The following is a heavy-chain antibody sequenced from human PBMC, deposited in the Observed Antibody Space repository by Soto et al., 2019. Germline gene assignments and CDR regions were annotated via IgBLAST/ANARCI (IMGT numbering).Heavy chain of an antibody. Sequence: SETLPLTCTVSGGSVSSGSYYWSWIRQPPGKGLEWIGYIYYSGSTNYNPSLKSRVTISVDTSKNQFSLKLSSVTAADTAVYYCARMDIVVVVAAGGEYYFDYWGQGTLVTVSS. CDR2: IYYSGST. CDR1: GGSVSSGSYY. V-gene: IGHV4-61*01. J-gene: IGHJ4*02. CDR3: ARMDIVVVVAAGGEYYFDY. D-gene: IGHD2-15*01.